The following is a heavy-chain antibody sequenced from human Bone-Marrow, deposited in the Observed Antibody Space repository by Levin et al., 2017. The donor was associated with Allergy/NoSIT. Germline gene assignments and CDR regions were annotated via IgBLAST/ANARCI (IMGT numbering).Heavy chain of an antibody. CDR2: VGTSSATI. Sequence: GGSLRLSCAASGFPFSSYSMNWVRQAPGKGLEWISYVGTSSATIFYADSVEGRFTISRDDAKDSLCLQMNSLRAEDTAVYYCARDPDQLTVFGLDVWGQGTTVIVSS. V-gene: IGHV3-48*04. CDR3: ARDPDQLTVFGLDV. J-gene: IGHJ6*02. CDR1: GFPFSSYS. D-gene: IGHD3-3*01.